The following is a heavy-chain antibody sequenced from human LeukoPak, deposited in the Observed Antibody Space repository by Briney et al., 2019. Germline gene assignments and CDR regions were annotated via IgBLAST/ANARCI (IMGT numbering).Heavy chain of an antibody. D-gene: IGHD6-13*01. CDR2: IGPYNGNT. V-gene: IGHV1-18*01. CDR3: ARDLEQQTYSLGY. CDR1: GYTFTMFG. Sequence: ASVKVSCTASGYTFTMFGLSWVRQAPGQGLEWMGWIGPYNGNTNSAQKLQGRVTMTTDTSTTTAYMELRSLRSDDTAVYYCARDLEQQTYSLGYWGQGTLVTVSS. J-gene: IGHJ4*02.